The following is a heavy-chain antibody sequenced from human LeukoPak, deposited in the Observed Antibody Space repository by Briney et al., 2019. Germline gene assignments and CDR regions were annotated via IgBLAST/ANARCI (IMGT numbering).Heavy chain of an antibody. CDR2: IWYDGSKK. CDR1: GFTFSIYG. J-gene: IGHJ5*02. Sequence: PGRSLRLSCAASGFTFSIYGMHWVRQAPGKGLEWVAIIWYDGSKKYYADSVTGRFTISRDNSKNTLYLQMNSLRAEDTAVYYCARDQGAVTAPFDPWGQGTLVTVSS. V-gene: IGHV3-33*01. CDR3: ARDQGAVTAPFDP. D-gene: IGHD2-21*02.